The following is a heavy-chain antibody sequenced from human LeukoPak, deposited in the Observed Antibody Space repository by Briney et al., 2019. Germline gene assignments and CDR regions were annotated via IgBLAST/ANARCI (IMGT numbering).Heavy chain of an antibody. V-gene: IGHV5-51*01. CDR2: IYPGDSDT. Sequence: GESLKISCKGSGYSFTNFWIGWVRQMPGKGLEWLGIIYPGDSDTTYSPSFRGQVTISADKSISTAYLQWSSLKASDTAMYYCAKHYYDSSGYDWGAFDIWGQGTMVAVSS. CDR1: GYSFTNFW. CDR3: AKHYYDSSGYDWGAFDI. D-gene: IGHD3-22*01. J-gene: IGHJ3*02.